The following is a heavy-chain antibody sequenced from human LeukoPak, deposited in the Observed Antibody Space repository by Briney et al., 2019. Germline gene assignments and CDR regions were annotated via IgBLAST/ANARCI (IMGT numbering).Heavy chain of an antibody. J-gene: IGHJ4*02. CDR1: GYSFTSYW. CDR3: ARERADSSGYSFWY. D-gene: IGHD3-22*01. CDR2: INPNSGGT. Sequence: GESLKISCKGSGYSFTSYWIGWVRQAPGQGLEWMGWINPNSGGTNYAQKFQGRVTMTRDTSISTAYMELSRLRSDDTAVYYCARERADSSGYSFWYWGQGTLVTVSS. V-gene: IGHV1-2*02.